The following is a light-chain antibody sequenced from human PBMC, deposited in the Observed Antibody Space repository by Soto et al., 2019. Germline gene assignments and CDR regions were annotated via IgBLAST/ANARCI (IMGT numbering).Light chain of an antibody. J-gene: IGKJ1*01. Sequence: DIQMTHSPSTLSGSVGDRVTITCRASQTISSWLAWYQQKPWKAPKLLIYKASTLKSGVPSRFSGSGSGTELTLTTSSLQPDDFATYYCKHYNSYSEAFGQGTKV. CDR1: QTISSW. CDR2: KAS. CDR3: KHYNSYSEA. V-gene: IGKV1-5*03.